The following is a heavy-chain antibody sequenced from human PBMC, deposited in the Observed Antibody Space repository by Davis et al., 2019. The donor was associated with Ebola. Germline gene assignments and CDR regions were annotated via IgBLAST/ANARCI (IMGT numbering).Heavy chain of an antibody. Sequence: MPSETLSLTCSVSGCSISTYYWRWIRQPPGEGLEWIGYIFSSGSTEYNPSLRSRVTISVDTYTNQFSLKLNSVTAADTAVYYCASGVAGGAKGAFDYWGPGTLVTVSS. V-gene: IGHV4-59*08. D-gene: IGHD4/OR15-4a*01. CDR1: GCSISTYY. CDR3: ASGVAGGAKGAFDY. CDR2: IFSSGST. J-gene: IGHJ4*02.